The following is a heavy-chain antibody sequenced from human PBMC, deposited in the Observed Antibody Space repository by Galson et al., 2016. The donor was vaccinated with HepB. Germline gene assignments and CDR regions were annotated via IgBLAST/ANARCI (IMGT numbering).Heavy chain of an antibody. D-gene: IGHD4-17*01. J-gene: IGHJ4*02. CDR3: VRNSFLGGDYSVDY. V-gene: IGHV3-21*01. CDR2: ISTSTTYI. Sequence: SLRLSCAASGFTFSAYSMNWVRQAPGKGLEWVSFISTSTTYIYYADSVKGRFTISRDNAKNSLYLQLNSLRAEDTAVYYCVRNSFLGGDYSVDYWGQGILVTVSS. CDR1: GFTFSAYS.